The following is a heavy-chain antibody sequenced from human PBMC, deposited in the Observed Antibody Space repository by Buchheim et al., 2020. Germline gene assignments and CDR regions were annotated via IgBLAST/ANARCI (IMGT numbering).Heavy chain of an antibody. V-gene: IGHV3-23*01. J-gene: IGHJ4*02. CDR3: AKDFTRADYGDFYFDY. CDR2: ISGSGGST. D-gene: IGHD4-17*01. CDR1: GFTFSSYA. Sequence: EVQLLESGGGLVQPGGSLRLSCAASGFTFSSYAMSWVRQAPGKGLEWVSAISGSGGSTYYADSVKGRFTISRDNSKKPLSLQMNSLRAEDTAVFYCAKDFTRADYGDFYFDYWGQGTL.